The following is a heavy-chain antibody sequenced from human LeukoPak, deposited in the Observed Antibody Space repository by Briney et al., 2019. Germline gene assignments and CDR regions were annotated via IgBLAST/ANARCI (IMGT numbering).Heavy chain of an antibody. V-gene: IGHV1-69*13. Sequence: ASVKVSCKASGGTFSSYAISWVRQAPGQGLEWMGGIIPIFGTANYAQKFQGRVTITADESTSTAYMELSSLRSEDTAVYYCARVDLYSSSPYYFDYWGQGTLVTVSS. CDR2: IIPIFGTA. J-gene: IGHJ4*02. D-gene: IGHD6-6*01. CDR1: GGTFSSYA. CDR3: ARVDLYSSSPYYFDY.